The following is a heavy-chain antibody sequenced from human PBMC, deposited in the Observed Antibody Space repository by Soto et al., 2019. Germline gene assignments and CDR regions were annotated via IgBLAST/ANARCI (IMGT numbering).Heavy chain of an antibody. CDR1: GFTFDDYA. CDR3: AKGGYDSSAYYYASFDY. Sequence: EVQLVESGGGLVQPGRSLRLSCAASGFTFDDYAMHWVRQAPGKGLEWVSGISWNGGNIGYADSVKGRFTISRDNAKNSQYLQMNSLRAEDTALYYCAKGGYDSSAYYYASFDYWGQGTLVTVSS. D-gene: IGHD3-22*01. V-gene: IGHV3-9*01. CDR2: ISWNGGNI. J-gene: IGHJ4*02.